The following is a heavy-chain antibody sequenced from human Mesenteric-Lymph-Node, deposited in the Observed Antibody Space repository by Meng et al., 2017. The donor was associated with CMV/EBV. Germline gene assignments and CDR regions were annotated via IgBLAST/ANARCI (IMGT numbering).Heavy chain of an antibody. CDR3: ARSRGGRVTAAYYYGMDV. Sequence: KISCKASGGTFSSYAISWVRQAPGQGLEWMGGIIPILGIANYAQKFQGRVTITADKSTSTAYMELSSLRSEDTAVYYCARSRGGRVTAAYYYGMDVWGQGTTVTSP. J-gene: IGHJ6*02. CDR1: GGTFSSYA. D-gene: IGHD1-14*01. V-gene: IGHV1-69*10. CDR2: IIPILGIA.